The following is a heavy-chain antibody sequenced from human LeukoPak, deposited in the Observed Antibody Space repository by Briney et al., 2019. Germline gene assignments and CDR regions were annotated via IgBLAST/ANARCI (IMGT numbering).Heavy chain of an antibody. CDR1: GYTFTGYY. CDR2: INPNSGFT. CDR3: ARVAERYCSDGSCYGNWFDP. Sequence: ASVKVSCKASGYTFTGYYMHWVRQAPGQGLEWMGRINPNSGFTNYAQKFQDRVTMTRDTSINTAYIELSWLRSDDTAVYYCARVAERYCSDGSCYGNWFDPWGQGTLVTVSS. V-gene: IGHV1-2*06. D-gene: IGHD2-15*01. J-gene: IGHJ5*02.